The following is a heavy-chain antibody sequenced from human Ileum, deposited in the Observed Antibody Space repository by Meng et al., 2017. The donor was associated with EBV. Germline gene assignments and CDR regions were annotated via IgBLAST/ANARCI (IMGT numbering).Heavy chain of an antibody. CDR3: ASRPGIAVAGFDY. J-gene: IGHJ4*02. D-gene: IGHD6-19*01. CDR1: RYTFTSYA. V-gene: IGHV1-3*04. CDR2: INTGNGET. Sequence: QVQLVQSWDEMKQTGATVEVSCQASRYTFTSYAMNWVRQDHGQRLEWMGWINTGNGETKYSQKFQGRVTLTRDTSASTAYMELSSLRSEDTAVYYCASRPGIAVAGFDYWGQGTLVTVSS.